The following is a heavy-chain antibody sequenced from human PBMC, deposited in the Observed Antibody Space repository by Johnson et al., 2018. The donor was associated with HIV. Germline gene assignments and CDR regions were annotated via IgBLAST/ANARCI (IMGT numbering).Heavy chain of an antibody. CDR1: GFTFSDHY. J-gene: IGHJ3*02. Sequence: QVQLVESGGGLVKPGGSLRLSCAASGFTFSDHYMSWIRQAPGKGLEWVSYISSSGSTIYYADSVKGRFTISRDNSKNTLYLQMNSLRPEDTAVYYCSKERRAPRAFDIWGQGTMVTVSS. V-gene: IGHV3-11*04. CDR2: ISSSGSTI. CDR3: SKERRAPRAFDI.